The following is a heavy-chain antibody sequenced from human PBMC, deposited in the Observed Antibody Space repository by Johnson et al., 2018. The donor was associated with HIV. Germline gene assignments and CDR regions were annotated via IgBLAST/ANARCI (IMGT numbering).Heavy chain of an antibody. D-gene: IGHD1-26*01. CDR2: VSYDGGYK. CDR3: AIIPPGGAGKGADAFDI. V-gene: IGHV3-30*03. Sequence: QVQLVESGGGLIQPGGSLRLSCAALGFPVSSNYMSWFRQAPGRGLDWVAVVSYDGGYKDYADSVKGRFTISRDNSKNTLYLQMNSLRAEDTAVYYCAIIPPGGAGKGADAFDIWGQGTMVTVSS. CDR1: GFPVSSNY. J-gene: IGHJ3*02.